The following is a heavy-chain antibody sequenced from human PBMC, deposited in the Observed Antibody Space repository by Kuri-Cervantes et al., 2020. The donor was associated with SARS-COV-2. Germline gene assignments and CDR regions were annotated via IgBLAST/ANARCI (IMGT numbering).Heavy chain of an antibody. V-gene: IGHV3-33*08. CDR1: GFTFSSYG. Sequence: GESLKISCAASGFTFSSYGMHWVRQAPGKGLEWVAVIWYGGSNKYYADSVKGRFTISRDNSKNTLYLQMNSLRAEDTAVYYCARDRELGTRGTNWFDPWGQGTLVTVSS. CDR3: ARDRELGTRGTNWFDP. CDR2: IWYGGSNK. D-gene: IGHD7-27*01. J-gene: IGHJ5*02.